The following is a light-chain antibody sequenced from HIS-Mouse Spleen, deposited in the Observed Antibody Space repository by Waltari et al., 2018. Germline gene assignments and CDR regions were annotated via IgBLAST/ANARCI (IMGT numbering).Light chain of an antibody. J-gene: IGLJ1*01. Sequence: QSALTQPRSVSGSPGQSVTISCTGTSRDVGGYNYVSWYQQHPGKPPKLMIYDVSKRPSGVPDRFSGSKSGNTASLTISGLQAEDEADYYCCSYAGSYRVFGTGTKVTVL. V-gene: IGLV2-11*01. CDR3: CSYAGSYRV. CDR2: DVS. CDR1: SRDVGGYNY.